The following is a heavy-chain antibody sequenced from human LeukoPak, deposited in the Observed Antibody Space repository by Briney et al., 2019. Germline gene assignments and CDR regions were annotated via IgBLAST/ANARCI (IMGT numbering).Heavy chain of an antibody. Sequence: GGSLRLSCVASGFTFSRHDMNWVRQAPGKGLEWVAVISYDGSNKYYADSVKGRFTISRDNSKNTLYLQMNSLRAEDTAVYYCAKDLGGGSGCYDLWGRGTLVAVSS. V-gene: IGHV3-30*18. J-gene: IGHJ2*01. CDR3: AKDLGGGSGCYDL. CDR1: GFTFSRHD. CDR2: ISYDGSNK. D-gene: IGHD6-19*01.